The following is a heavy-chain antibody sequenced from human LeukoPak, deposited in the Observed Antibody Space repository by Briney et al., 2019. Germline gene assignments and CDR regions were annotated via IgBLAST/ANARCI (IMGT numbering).Heavy chain of an antibody. CDR2: MNPNSGNT. CDR1: GYTFTTYD. D-gene: IGHD3-22*01. CDR3: ARAAVPYYYDSRGHHPLDP. V-gene: IGHV1-8*01. Sequence: ASLKVSCKASGYTFTTYDINWVRQATGQRLEWMGWMNPNSGNTGYAPKFQGRVTMTRDTSTSTVYMELSSLRSEDTAVYYCARAAVPYYYDSRGHHPLDPWGQGTLVTVSS. J-gene: IGHJ5*02.